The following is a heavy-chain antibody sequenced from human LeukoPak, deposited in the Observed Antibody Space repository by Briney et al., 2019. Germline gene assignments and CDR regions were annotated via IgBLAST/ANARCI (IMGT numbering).Heavy chain of an antibody. CDR1: GYRLTDDY. D-gene: IGHD1-1*01. CDR2: INPDTDFT. Sequence: ASVKVSCKPSGYRLTDDYIHWVRQAPGQGLEWMGWINPDTDFTNYAPKFRGRVIMTRDTSISTAYVEVRRLTFDDTAIYCYAPTSGSYAGNWSVWGRGTLVTVS. CDR3: APTSGSYAGNWSV. V-gene: IGHV1-2*02. J-gene: IGHJ4*02.